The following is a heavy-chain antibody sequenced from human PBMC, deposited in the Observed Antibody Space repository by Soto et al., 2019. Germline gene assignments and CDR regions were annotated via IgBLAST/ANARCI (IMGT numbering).Heavy chain of an antibody. D-gene: IGHD5-18*01. CDR3: SRGILV. CDR2: IYYTGST. J-gene: IGHJ4*02. Sequence: TSETLSLTCTVSGGSISSGGTGSYWTWIRQLPGKGLEWIGYIYYTGSTSYNPSLKSRVTISVDTSKNQFPLKLTSVTAADTAVYYCSRGILVWGQGALVTVSS. CDR1: GGSISSGGTGSY. V-gene: IGHV4-31*02.